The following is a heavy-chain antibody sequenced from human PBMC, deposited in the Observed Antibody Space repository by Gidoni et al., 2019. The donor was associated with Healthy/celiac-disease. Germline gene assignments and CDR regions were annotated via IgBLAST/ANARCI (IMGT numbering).Heavy chain of an antibody. CDR2: ISSSSSYI. J-gene: IGHJ5*02. CDR3: ASTNYDFWSGSGFDP. CDR1: GFTFRSYS. D-gene: IGHD3-3*01. V-gene: IGHV3-21*01. Sequence: EVQLVESGGGLVKPGGSLRLSCAASGFTFRSYSMNWVRQAPGKGLEWVSSISSSSSYIYYADSVKGRFTISRDNAKNSLYLQMNSLRAEDTAVYYCASTNYDFWSGSGFDPWGQGTLVTVSS.